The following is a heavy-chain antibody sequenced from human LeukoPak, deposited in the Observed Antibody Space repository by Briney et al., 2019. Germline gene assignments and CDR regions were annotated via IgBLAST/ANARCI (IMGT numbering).Heavy chain of an antibody. D-gene: IGHD3-22*01. CDR2: FDPEHGET. CDR1: GYTLTELS. J-gene: IGHJ4*02. V-gene: IGHV1-24*01. Sequence: ASVKVSCKVSGYTLTELSMHWVRQAPGKGLEWMGGFDPEHGETVYAQKFQGRLTMTEDTSTHTAYMELSSLRSDDTAVYYCARDGNRRMYYYDKVGDHWGQGTLVTVSS. CDR3: ARDGNRRMYYYDKVGDH.